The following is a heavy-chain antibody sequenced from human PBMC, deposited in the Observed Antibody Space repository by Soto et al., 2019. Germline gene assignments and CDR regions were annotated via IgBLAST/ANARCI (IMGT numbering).Heavy chain of an antibody. Sequence: QVHLVESGGGLVKPGGSLRLSCATSGFPFNDYYMTWIRQAPGKGLEWLSHISPKSTFRNYADSVKGRFTISRDNTESSLFLQMNSLGVDDTAVYSCGRGGGGGLFEHWGQGVLVTVSS. CDR1: GFPFNDYY. D-gene: IGHD2-21*01. CDR3: GRGGGGGLFEH. V-gene: IGHV3-11*06. CDR2: ISPKSTFR. J-gene: IGHJ4*02.